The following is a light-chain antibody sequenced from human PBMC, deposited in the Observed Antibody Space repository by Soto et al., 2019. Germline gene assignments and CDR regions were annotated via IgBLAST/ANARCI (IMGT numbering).Light chain of an antibody. V-gene: IGKV3-20*01. CDR2: GVY. CDR3: QHYGYSQWT. Sequence: IVLTQSPGTLSLSPGERATLSFMASQTGNNNYLAWYQHKSVQAPRLLISGVYTKAIGIPDRFSGSGSGTEFTLTIRRLEPEDFGVYFCQHYGYSQWTFGQGTKVEIK. CDR1: QTGNNNY. J-gene: IGKJ1*01.